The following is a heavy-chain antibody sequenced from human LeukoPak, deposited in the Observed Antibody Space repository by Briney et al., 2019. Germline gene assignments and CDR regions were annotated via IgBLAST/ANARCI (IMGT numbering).Heavy chain of an antibody. J-gene: IGHJ6*03. CDR3: ARQISDYYYYYIDV. CDR1: GGSISSTSYY. D-gene: IGHD3-10*01. Sequence: SETLSLTCSVSGGSISSTSYYWGWIRQPPGKGLEWSGSIYNTDSTYYNPSLKSRVSISVDTSRNQCSLKLSSVTAADTAVYYCARQISDYYYYYIDVWGQGTTVTVSS. CDR2: IYNTDST. V-gene: IGHV4-39*01.